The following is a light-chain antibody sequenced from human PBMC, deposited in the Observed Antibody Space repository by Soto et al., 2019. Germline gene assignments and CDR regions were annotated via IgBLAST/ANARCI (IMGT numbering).Light chain of an antibody. CDR2: DAS. V-gene: IGKV3-11*01. CDR3: QQRRTWPLA. Sequence: IVLTQSPATLSLSPGDRATLSCRASQSVNSYLAWFQQKPDQAPRLLIYDASNRATGIPARFSGSGSGTDFTLTISSLEPEDFAVYYCQQRRTWPLAFGGGTKVEIK. J-gene: IGKJ4*01. CDR1: QSVNSY.